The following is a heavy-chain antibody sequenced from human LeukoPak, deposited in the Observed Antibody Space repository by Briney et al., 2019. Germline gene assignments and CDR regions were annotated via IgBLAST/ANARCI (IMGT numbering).Heavy chain of an antibody. V-gene: IGHV3-30-3*01. D-gene: IGHD3-3*01. CDR2: ISYDGSNR. J-gene: IGHJ4*02. Sequence: GGSLRLSCAASGFTFSSYAMHWVRQAPGKGLEWVAVISYDGSNRYYADSVKGRFTISRDNAKNSLYLQMNSLRAEDTAAYYCARVPIYDLAEGYWGQGTLVTVSS. CDR3: ARVPIYDLAEGY. CDR1: GFTFSSYA.